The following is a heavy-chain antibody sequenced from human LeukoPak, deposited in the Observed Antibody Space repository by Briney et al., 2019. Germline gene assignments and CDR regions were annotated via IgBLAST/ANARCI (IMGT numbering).Heavy chain of an antibody. V-gene: IGHV3-48*04. CDR3: ARGRGGTVTTQGLYDGFDI. Sequence: GGSLRLSCAASGFSFSTYNMNWVRQAPGKGLEWVSYISSTRGIIHYADSVKGRFTISRDNAKNSLYLQMNSLRADDTAVYHCARGRGGTVTTQGLYDGFDIWGPGTMVTVSS. CDR2: ISSTRGII. J-gene: IGHJ3*02. CDR1: GFSFSTYN. D-gene: IGHD4-17*01.